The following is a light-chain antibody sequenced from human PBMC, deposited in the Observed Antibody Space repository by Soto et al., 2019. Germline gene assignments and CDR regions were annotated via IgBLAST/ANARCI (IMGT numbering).Light chain of an antibody. Sequence: EIVLTQSPGTLALSPGERATLSCRASQSVAANYLAWFQQKPGQAPRLLIYGASSRATGIPDRFSGSGSGTDFTLTINRLEPEDFAVYYCQQYGRSPRTFGQGTKVEIK. J-gene: IGKJ1*01. CDR1: QSVAANY. CDR2: GAS. V-gene: IGKV3-20*01. CDR3: QQYGRSPRT.